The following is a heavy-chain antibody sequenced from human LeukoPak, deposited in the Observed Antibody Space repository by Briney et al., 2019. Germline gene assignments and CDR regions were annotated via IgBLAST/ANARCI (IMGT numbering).Heavy chain of an antibody. V-gene: IGHV4-61*01. CDR2: IYYSGST. D-gene: IGHD3-3*01. J-gene: IGHJ4*02. CDR1: GGSVSSGSYY. CDR3: ARVTCDFWSGDRYYFDY. Sequence: PSETLSLTCTVSGGSVSSGSYYWSWLRQPPGKGLEWIGYIYYSGSTNYNPSLKSRVTISVDTSKNQFSLKLSSVTAADTAVYYCARVTCDFWSGDRYYFDYWGQGTLVTVSS.